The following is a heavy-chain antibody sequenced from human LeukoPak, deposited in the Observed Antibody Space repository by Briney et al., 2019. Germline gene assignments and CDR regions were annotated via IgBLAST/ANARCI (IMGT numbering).Heavy chain of an antibody. J-gene: IGHJ6*02. D-gene: IGHD6-19*01. CDR1: GGTFISYA. Sequence: GASVKVSCKASGGTFISYAISWMRQAPGQGLEWMGGIIPIFGTANYAQKFQGRVTITADESTSTAYMELSSLRSEDTAVYYCARIAVAGTLNYYYGMDVWGQGTTVTVSS. CDR2: IIPIFGTA. CDR3: ARIAVAGTLNYYYGMDV. V-gene: IGHV1-69*13.